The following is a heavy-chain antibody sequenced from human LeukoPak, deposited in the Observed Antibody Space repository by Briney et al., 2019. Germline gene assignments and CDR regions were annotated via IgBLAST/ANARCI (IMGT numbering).Heavy chain of an antibody. J-gene: IGHJ6*02. V-gene: IGHV5-51*01. CDR2: IYPGDSDT. CDR3: ARHGASGSYAYYYGMEV. Sequence: GESLQISCTGSGYSFTGNMLGWVRQMPGKGLEWMGIIYPGDSDTRYSPSFQGQVAISADKSISTAYLQWSSLKASDTAMYYCARHGASGSYAYYYGMEVWGQGATVTVSS. CDR1: GYSFTGNM. D-gene: IGHD1-26*01.